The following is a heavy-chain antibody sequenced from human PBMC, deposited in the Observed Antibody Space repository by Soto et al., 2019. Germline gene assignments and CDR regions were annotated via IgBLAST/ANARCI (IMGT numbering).Heavy chain of an antibody. CDR1: GGSIISYY. J-gene: IGHJ3*01. CDR3: ARDQLYYNDISGRPLNAFDV. D-gene: IGHD3-22*01. V-gene: IGHV3-11*04. CDR2: ISSSGSTI. Sequence: LSLTCTVSGGSIISYYWSWIRQPPGKGLEWVSYISSSGSTIYYADSVKGRFTISRDNAKNSLYLQMNSLRAEDTAVYYCARDQLYYNDISGRPLNAFDVWGQGTRVTVSS.